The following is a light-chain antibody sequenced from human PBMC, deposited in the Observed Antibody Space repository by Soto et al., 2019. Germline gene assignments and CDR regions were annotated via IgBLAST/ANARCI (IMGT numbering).Light chain of an antibody. J-gene: IGLJ2*01. CDR3: ASWDDSLDVVV. CDR1: TSNIGSDT. V-gene: IGLV1-44*01. CDR2: RNT. Sequence: QSVLTQPPSASGTPGQRVTISCSGSTSNIGSDTVNWYQQLPGTAPKLLIYRNTQRHSGVPDRFSGSKSGASASLAISGLQSEDEADYYCASWDDSLDVVVFGGGTKVTVL.